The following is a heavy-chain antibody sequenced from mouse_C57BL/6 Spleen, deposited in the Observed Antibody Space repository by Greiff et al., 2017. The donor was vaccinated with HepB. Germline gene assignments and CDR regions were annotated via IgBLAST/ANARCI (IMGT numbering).Heavy chain of an antibody. D-gene: IGHD1-1*01. CDR1: GYTFTSYW. Sequence: QVQLQQPGAELVKPGASVKLSCKASGYTFTSYWMHWVKQRPGQGLEWIGMLHPNSGSTNYNEKFKSKATLTVDKSSSTAYMQLSSLTSEGSAVYYLARARKADYYGSSLYYFDYWGQGTTLTVSS. V-gene: IGHV1-64*01. CDR2: LHPNSGST. J-gene: IGHJ2*01. CDR3: ARARKADYYGSSLYYFDY.